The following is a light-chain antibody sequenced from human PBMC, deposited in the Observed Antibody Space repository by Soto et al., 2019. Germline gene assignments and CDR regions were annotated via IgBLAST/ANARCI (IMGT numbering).Light chain of an antibody. Sequence: EIVLTQSPGTLSLSPGERATLSCRASQSVTSDYLAWYQQKPGQAPRLLIHGASSRATGIPDRFSGSGSGTDFTLTISRLEPEDFAVYYCQQYGSLSWTFGQGTKLDIK. CDR3: QQYGSLSWT. CDR1: QSVTSDY. J-gene: IGKJ1*01. V-gene: IGKV3-20*01. CDR2: GAS.